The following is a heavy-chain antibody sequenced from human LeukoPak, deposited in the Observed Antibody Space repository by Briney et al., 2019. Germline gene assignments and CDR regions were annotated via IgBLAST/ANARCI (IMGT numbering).Heavy chain of an antibody. D-gene: IGHD3-16*01. CDR1: GGCISSSSYY. Sequence: SETLSLTYTVSGGCISSSSYYWGWIRQPPGKGLEWIGSIYYSGSTYYNPSLKSRVTISVDTYKNQFSLKLSSVTAADTAVYYCARQPRGSPKGNFDYWGQGTLVTVSS. J-gene: IGHJ4*02. CDR3: ARQPRGSPKGNFDY. CDR2: IYYSGST. V-gene: IGHV4-39*01.